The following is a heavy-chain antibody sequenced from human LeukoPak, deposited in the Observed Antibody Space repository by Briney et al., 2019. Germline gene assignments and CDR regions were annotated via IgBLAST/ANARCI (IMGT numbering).Heavy chain of an antibody. CDR1: GFTFSSYG. V-gene: IGHV3-30*18. Sequence: GGSLRLSCAASGFTFSSYGMHWVRQAPGKGLEWVAVISYDGSNKYYADSVKGRFTISRDNSKNTLYLQMNSLRAEDTAVYYCAKRLSRYSYGFLPDYWGQGTQVTVSS. CDR3: AKRLSRYSYGFLPDY. J-gene: IGHJ4*02. D-gene: IGHD5-18*01. CDR2: ISYDGSNK.